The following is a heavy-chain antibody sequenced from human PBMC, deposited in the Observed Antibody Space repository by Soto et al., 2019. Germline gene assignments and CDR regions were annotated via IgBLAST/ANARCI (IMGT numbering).Heavy chain of an antibody. V-gene: IGHV1-18*01. CDR2: ISAYNGNT. CDR1: GYTFTSYG. CDR3: ARDPPTIASAGREDY. D-gene: IGHD6-13*01. Sequence: QVQLVQSGAEVKKPGASVKVSCKASGYTFTSYGISWVRQAPGQGLEWMGWISAYNGNTNYAQKPQXXXTXXTDTSTRTAYMELRSLRSDDTAVYYCARDPPTIASAGREDYWGQGTLVTVSS. J-gene: IGHJ4*02.